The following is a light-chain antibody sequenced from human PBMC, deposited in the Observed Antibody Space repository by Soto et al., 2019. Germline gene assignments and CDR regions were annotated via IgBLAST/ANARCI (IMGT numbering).Light chain of an antibody. J-gene: IGLJ1*01. V-gene: IGLV1-40*01. Sequence: QPVLTQPPSVSGAPGQRVTISCTGSSSNIGAGYDVHWYQQLPGTVPKLLIHGNSNRPSGVPDRFSGSKSGTSASLAITGLQAEDEADYYCQSYDRSLSGLYVFGTGTQLTVL. CDR1: SSNIGAGYD. CDR2: GNS. CDR3: QSYDRSLSGLYV.